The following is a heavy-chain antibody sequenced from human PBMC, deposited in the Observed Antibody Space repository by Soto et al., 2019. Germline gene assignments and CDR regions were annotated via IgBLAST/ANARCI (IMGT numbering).Heavy chain of an antibody. Sequence: PSETLSLTCTVSGGSISSSSYYWGWIRQPPGKGLEWIGSIYYSGSTYYNPSLKSRVTISVDTSKNQFSLKLSSVTAADTAVYYCARQASGLFSSSWYNYYYGMDVWGQGTTVTVSS. J-gene: IGHJ6*02. CDR2: IYYSGST. CDR1: GGSISSSSYY. D-gene: IGHD6-13*01. V-gene: IGHV4-39*01. CDR3: ARQASGLFSSSWYNYYYGMDV.